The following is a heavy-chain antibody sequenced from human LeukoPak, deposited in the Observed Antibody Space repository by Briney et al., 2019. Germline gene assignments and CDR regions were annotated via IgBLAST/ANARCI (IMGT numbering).Heavy chain of an antibody. CDR1: GFTFSSYG. Sequence: PGGSLRLSCAASGFTFSSYGMHWVRQAPGKGLEWVAFISYDGSSKYYADSVKGRFTISGDNSKNTLYLQMNSLRAEDTAVYYCAKASSNYFDGSGHFDYWGQGILVTVSS. D-gene: IGHD3-22*01. V-gene: IGHV3-30*18. CDR2: ISYDGSSK. J-gene: IGHJ4*02. CDR3: AKASSNYFDGSGHFDY.